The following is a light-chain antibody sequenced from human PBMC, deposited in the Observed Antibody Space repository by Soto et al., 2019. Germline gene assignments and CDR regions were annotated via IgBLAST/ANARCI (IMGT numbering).Light chain of an antibody. J-gene: IGKJ1*01. CDR2: YTP. Sequence: QTHTTLSVFGAGREAHFCRADQSVSNNYLAWYQQKPGQAPRLLIFYTPTRATGIPPRFRGSGSATEFTLTIIRRLSEDDAVYYCQKYSNRPPMTFGQGTKVDIK. CDR1: QSVSNN. V-gene: IGKV3-15*01. CDR3: QKYSNRPPMT.